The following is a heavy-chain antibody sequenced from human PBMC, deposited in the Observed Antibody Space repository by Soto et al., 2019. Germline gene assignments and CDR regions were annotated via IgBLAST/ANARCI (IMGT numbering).Heavy chain of an antibody. V-gene: IGHV3-23*01. D-gene: IGHD2-15*01. Sequence: GGSLRLSCEASGFTFSRFAMTWVRQAPEKGLQWVSTISDNGGTTLYADSVKGRFTISRDNSKNTLFLQMNSLRAEDTAIYFRWKGRPRDYSGPKGDLFDPWGQGTLVTVSS. CDR1: GFTFSRFA. CDR2: ISDNGGTT. J-gene: IGHJ5*02. CDR3: WKGRPRDYSGPKGDLFDP.